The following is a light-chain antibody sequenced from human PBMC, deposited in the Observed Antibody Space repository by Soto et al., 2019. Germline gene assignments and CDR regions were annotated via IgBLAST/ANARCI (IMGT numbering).Light chain of an antibody. CDR2: DVS. CDR3: CSYAGSSSVV. V-gene: IGLV2-11*01. J-gene: IGLJ2*01. Sequence: QSALTQPRSVSASPGQSVTISCTGTSSDVGAYNFVYWYRQHPGKAPKLMLYDVSKRPSGVPDRFSGSRSGNTASLTISGLQTEDEADYYCCSYAGSSSVVFGGGTKLTVL. CDR1: SSDVGAYNF.